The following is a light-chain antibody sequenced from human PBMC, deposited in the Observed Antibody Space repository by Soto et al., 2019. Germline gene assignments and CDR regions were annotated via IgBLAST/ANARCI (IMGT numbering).Light chain of an antibody. CDR2: GAS. J-gene: IGKJ1*01. CDR3: KESTCLART. V-gene: IGKV3-20*01. CDR1: QSVSSS. Sequence: IRLTQSAGALSLSPGERATRACRASQSVSSSLAWYHQKPGKAPRLLSYGASNRETGIPARFSGSGSGTDFNLTISRLQPEDFALYYCKESTCLARTFAEGTKVDIK.